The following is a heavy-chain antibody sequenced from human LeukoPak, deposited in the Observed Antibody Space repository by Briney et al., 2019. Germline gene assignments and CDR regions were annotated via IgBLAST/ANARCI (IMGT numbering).Heavy chain of an antibody. D-gene: IGHD2-2*01. CDR1: GFTFSSYA. J-gene: IGHJ4*02. CDR2: ISTSGGYT. Sequence: GGSLRLSCAASGFTFSSYAMSWVRQAPGKGLEWVSSISTSGGYTNYAASVKGRFTISRDNSKNTLYLQMNSLRAEDTAVYYCATTPRTLWGQGTLVTVSS. CDR3: ATTPRTL. V-gene: IGHV3-23*01.